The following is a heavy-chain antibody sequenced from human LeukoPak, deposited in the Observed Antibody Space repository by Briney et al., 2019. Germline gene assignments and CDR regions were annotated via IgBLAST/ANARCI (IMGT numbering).Heavy chain of an antibody. CDR1: GFTFSSYW. J-gene: IGHJ4*02. D-gene: IGHD3-10*01. V-gene: IGHV3-74*01. Sequence: GGSLRLSCAASGFTFSSYWMHWVRQAPGKGLVWVSRINSDGGSTSYADSVKGRFTISRDNAKNTLYLQMNSLRAEDTAVYYCARVARRGALGDFDYWGQGTLVTVSS. CDR3: ARVARRGALGDFDY. CDR2: INSDGGST.